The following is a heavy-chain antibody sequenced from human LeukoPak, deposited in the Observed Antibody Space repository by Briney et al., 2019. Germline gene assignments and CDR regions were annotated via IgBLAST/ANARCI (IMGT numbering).Heavy chain of an antibody. CDR1: GFTFSDYY. D-gene: IGHD2-15*01. Sequence: PRGSLRLSCAASGFTFSDYYMSWIRQAPGKGLEWVSFISKSGTTIHYADSVKGRFTISRDNAKNSLSLQMNSLRAEDTAIYYCARARWVDATKYYFDYWGQGTPVTVSS. V-gene: IGHV3-11*01. CDR2: ISKSGTTI. CDR3: ARARWVDATKYYFDY. J-gene: IGHJ4*02.